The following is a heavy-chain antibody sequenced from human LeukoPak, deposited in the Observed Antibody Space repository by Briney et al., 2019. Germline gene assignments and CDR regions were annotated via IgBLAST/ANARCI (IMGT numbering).Heavy chain of an antibody. D-gene: IGHD3-3*01. CDR3: ARGEYYDFWSGYYTRRLHNWFDP. Sequence: ASVKVSCKASGYTFTSYAMHWVRQAPGQRLEWMGWINAGNGNTKYSQEFQGRVTITRDTSASTAYMELSSLRSEDMAVYYCARGEYYDFWSGYYTRRLHNWFDPWGQGTLVTVSS. CDR2: INAGNGNT. V-gene: IGHV1-3*03. CDR1: GYTFTSYA. J-gene: IGHJ5*02.